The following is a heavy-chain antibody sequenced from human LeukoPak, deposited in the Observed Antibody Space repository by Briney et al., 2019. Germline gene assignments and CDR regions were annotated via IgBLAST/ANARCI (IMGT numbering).Heavy chain of an antibody. CDR3: TRDRSYGY. V-gene: IGHV3-15*01. J-gene: IGHJ1*01. CDR2: IKSKTDGGTT. D-gene: IGHD3-10*01. CDR1: GFTFSNAW. Sequence: PGGSLRLSCAASGFTFSNAWMSWVRQAPGQGLEWVGRIKSKTDGGTTDYAAPVKGRFTISIDDSNNTLSLQMNSLKTEDTALYYCTRDRSYGYWGQGTLVTVSS.